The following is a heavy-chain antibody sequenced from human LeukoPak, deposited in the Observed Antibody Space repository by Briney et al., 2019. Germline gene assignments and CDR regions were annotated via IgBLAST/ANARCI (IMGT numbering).Heavy chain of an antibody. CDR3: AGHLRRAGTRGY. V-gene: IGHV4-59*05. J-gene: IGHJ4*02. CDR1: GGSISSYY. D-gene: IGHD6-13*01. CDR2: IYYSGST. Sequence: PSETLSLTCTVSGGSISSYYWSWIRQPPGKGLEWIGSIYYSGSTYYNPSLKSRVTISVDTSKNQFSLKLSSVTAADTAVYYCAGHLRRAGTRGYWGQGTLVTVSS.